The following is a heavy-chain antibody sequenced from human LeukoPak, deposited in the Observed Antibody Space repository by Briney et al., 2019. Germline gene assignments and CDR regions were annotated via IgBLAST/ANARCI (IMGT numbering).Heavy chain of an antibody. Sequence: GGSLRLSCTASGFTFGNYWMSWVRQAPGKGLEWVANIQQTGMGKFYVDSVKGRFTISRDNAKNSLYLQMNSLRAEDTALYYCASVADTAMAFDYWGQGTLVTVSS. V-gene: IGHV3-7*03. J-gene: IGHJ4*02. CDR3: ASVADTAMAFDY. D-gene: IGHD5-18*01. CDR2: IQQTGMGK. CDR1: GFTFGNYW.